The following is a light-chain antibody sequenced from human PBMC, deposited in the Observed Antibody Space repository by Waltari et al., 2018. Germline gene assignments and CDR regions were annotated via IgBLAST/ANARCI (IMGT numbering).Light chain of an antibody. CDR3: GSYAFSSTLV. CDR1: SSDIGNDNL. J-gene: IGLJ2*01. Sequence: QSPLTQPASVSASPGQSITISCTGTSSDIGNDNLVTWYQQHSGKVPKLIIYDVTQRPSGVSDPFSGSKSGNTASLTISGLQEDDEADYYCGSYAFSSTLVFGGGTKVTVL. V-gene: IGLV2-23*02. CDR2: DVT.